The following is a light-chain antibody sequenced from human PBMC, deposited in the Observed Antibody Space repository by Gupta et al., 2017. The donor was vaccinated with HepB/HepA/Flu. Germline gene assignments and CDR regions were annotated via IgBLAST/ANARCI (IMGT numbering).Light chain of an antibody. CDR1: SSNIGNNY. Sequence: QSVLTQPPSVSAAPGQKVTISCSGSSSNIGNNYVSWYQQLPGTAPKLLIYENDKRPSGIPDRLSGSKSGTSATLTITGLQTGDEAEYYCVTWDSSLNVVVFGGGTRLTVL. CDR3: VTWDSSLNVVV. CDR2: END. V-gene: IGLV1-51*02. J-gene: IGLJ2*01.